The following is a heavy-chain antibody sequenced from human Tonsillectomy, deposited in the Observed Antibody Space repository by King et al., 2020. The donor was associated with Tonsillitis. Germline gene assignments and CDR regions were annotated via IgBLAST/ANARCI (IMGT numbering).Heavy chain of an antibody. CDR2: IDPSDSYT. CDR1: GYSFSNYW. V-gene: IGHV5-10-1*03. CDR3: ARRTGGGWGEAFDF. J-gene: IGHJ3*01. D-gene: IGHD3-16*01. Sequence: VQLVQSGAELKKPGESLRISCKGSGYSFSNYWISWVRQRPGKGLEWMGRIDPSDSYTNYSPSFQGHVTISADKSIGTAFLQWNSLRASDTAMYLCARRTGGGWGEAFDFWGQGTMVTVSS.